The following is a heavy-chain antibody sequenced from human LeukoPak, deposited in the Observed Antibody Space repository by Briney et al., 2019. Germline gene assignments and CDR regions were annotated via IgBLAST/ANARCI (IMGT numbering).Heavy chain of an antibody. CDR3: ARSIYYYDSSGYFDY. CDR2: IYYSGST. J-gene: IGHJ4*02. D-gene: IGHD3-22*01. Sequence: PSGTLSLTCTVSGGAISSSNWWSWVRQPPGEGLEWIGYIYYSGSTNYNPSLKSRVTISVDTSKNQFSLKLSSVTAADTAVYYCARSIYYYDSSGYFDYWGQGTLVTVSS. CDR1: GGAISSSNW. V-gene: IGHV4-4*02.